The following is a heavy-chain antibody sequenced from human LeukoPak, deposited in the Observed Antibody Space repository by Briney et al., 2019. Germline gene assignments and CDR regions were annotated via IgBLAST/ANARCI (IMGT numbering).Heavy chain of an antibody. CDR1: GFTFSSYA. Sequence: GGSLRLSCAASGFTFSSYAMSWVRQAPGKGLEWVSAISGSGGSTYYADSVKGRFTISRDNSKNTLYLHMDSLSVDDTTVYYCARGRKPSGYYYYMDVWGKGTTVTV. V-gene: IGHV3-23*01. CDR2: ISGSGGST. J-gene: IGHJ6*03. CDR3: ARGRKPSGYYYYMDV.